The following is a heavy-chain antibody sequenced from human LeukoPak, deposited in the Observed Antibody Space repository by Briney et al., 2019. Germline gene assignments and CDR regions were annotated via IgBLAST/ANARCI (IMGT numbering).Heavy chain of an antibody. CDR3: ARLGTTVTTDY. CDR1: GGSISSSSYY. CDR2: IYYRGST. J-gene: IGHJ4*02. Sequence: PSETLSLTCTVSGGSISSSSYYWGWIRQPPGKGLEWIGSIYYRGSTYYNPSLKSRVTISVDTPKNQFSLKLSSVTAADTAVYYCARLGTTVTTDYWGQGTLVTVSS. V-gene: IGHV4-39*01. D-gene: IGHD4-17*01.